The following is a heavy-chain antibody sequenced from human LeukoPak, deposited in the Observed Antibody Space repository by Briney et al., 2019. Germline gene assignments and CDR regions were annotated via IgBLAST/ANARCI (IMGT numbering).Heavy chain of an antibody. CDR3: ANAAGSSSPYYYYYYMDV. Sequence: PGGSLRLSCAASGFTFSSYGMHWVRQAPGKGLELVAFIRYDGSNKYYADSVKGRFTISRDNSKNTLYLQMNSLRAEDTAVYYCANAAGSSSPYYYYYYMDVWGKGTTVTVSS. V-gene: IGHV3-30*02. D-gene: IGHD6-6*01. J-gene: IGHJ6*03. CDR1: GFTFSSYG. CDR2: IRYDGSNK.